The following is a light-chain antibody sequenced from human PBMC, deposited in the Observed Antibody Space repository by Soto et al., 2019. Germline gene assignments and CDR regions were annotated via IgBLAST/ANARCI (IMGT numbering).Light chain of an antibody. CDR2: SAS. CDR1: QSVSSK. V-gene: IGKV3-11*01. J-gene: IGKJ5*01. Sequence: EIVMTQSPATLSVSPGERATLSCRASQSVSSKLAWYQQRPGQAPRLLIYSASNRATGIPARFSGSGSGTDFTLTISSLEPEDFAVYYCQQRSNWPITIGQGTRLEIK. CDR3: QQRSNWPIT.